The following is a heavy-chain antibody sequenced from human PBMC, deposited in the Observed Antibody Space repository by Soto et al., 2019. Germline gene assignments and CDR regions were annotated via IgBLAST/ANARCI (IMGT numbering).Heavy chain of an antibody. D-gene: IGHD3-10*01. CDR1: GYTFTGYF. CDR2: INPNNGRT. Sequence: ASLKVSCKASGYTFTGYFIHWVRQAPGQGLEWMGWINPNNGRTTYAQKFQGRVTMTRDTSINTVYMELTRLRSDDTAVYYCARDPFYYGSGSFDYWGQGTLVTVSS. CDR3: ARDPFYYGSGSFDY. V-gene: IGHV1-2*02. J-gene: IGHJ4*02.